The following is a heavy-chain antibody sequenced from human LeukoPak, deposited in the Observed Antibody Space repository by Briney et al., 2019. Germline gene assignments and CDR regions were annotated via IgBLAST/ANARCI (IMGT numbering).Heavy chain of an antibody. D-gene: IGHD1-26*01. Sequence: GRSLRLSCAASGFTFSSYGMHWVRQAPGKGLEWVAVIWYDGSNKYYADSVKGRFTISRDNSRNTLYLQMNSLRAEDAAVYYCARDRVGALDYWGQGTLVTVSS. CDR1: GFTFSSYG. J-gene: IGHJ4*02. CDR2: IWYDGSNK. CDR3: ARDRVGALDY. V-gene: IGHV3-33*01.